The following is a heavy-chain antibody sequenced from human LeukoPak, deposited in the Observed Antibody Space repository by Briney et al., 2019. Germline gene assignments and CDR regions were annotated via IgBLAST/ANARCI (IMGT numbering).Heavy chain of an antibody. CDR2: IYYSGST. CDR3: ARQHYYDSSGYYEFGY. V-gene: IGHV4-39*01. Sequence: PSETLSLTCTVSGGSISSSSYYWGWIRQPPGKGLEWIGSIYYSGSTYYNPSLKSRVTISVDTSKNQLSLKLSSVTAADTAVYYCARQHYYDSSGYYEFGYWGQGTLVTVSS. D-gene: IGHD3-22*01. J-gene: IGHJ4*02. CDR1: GGSISSSSYY.